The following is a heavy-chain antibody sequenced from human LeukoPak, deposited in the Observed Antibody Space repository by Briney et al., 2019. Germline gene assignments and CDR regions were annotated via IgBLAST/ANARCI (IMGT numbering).Heavy chain of an antibody. CDR2: IGVGGGNT. D-gene: IGHD3-10*01. CDR1: GFTFSSYG. J-gene: IGHJ4*02. V-gene: IGHV3-23*01. Sequence: PGGSLRLSCAASGFTFSSYGMHWVRQAPGKGLEWVSFIGVGGGNTNYADSVKGRFTISRDNSKNALYLQMNSLRAEDTAVYYCAKGGWQLLGGQGTLVTVSS. CDR3: AKGGWQLL.